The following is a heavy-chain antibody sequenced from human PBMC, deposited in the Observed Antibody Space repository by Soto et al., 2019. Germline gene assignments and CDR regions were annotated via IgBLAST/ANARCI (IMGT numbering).Heavy chain of an antibody. J-gene: IGHJ4*02. CDR2: IAPGNGNT. Sequence: QVQLVQSGAEVKKPGASVKVFCKASGYTFTDYAIHWVRQAPGQRLELMGWIAPGNGNTKYSQNFQGRVTITRDTSATTAYMELSSLRSEVTAVYYSAKGSRMWTPDYWGQGTLVTVSS. CDR3: AKGSRMWTPDY. D-gene: IGHD2-21*01. V-gene: IGHV1-3*01. CDR1: GYTFTDYA.